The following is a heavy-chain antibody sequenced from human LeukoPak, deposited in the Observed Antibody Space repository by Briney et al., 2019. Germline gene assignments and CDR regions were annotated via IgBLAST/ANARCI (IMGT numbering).Heavy chain of an antibody. J-gene: IGHJ4*02. Sequence: GGSLRLSCAASGFTFTCYSMSWVRQAPGKGLEWVSGTSDRGDYTYYADSVKGRFTISRDNSKNTLYLQMNSLRAEDTALYFCAKKAQYNGNYPLDYWGQGTLVTVS. V-gene: IGHV3-23*01. D-gene: IGHD1-26*01. CDR1: GFTFTCYS. CDR2: TSDRGDYT. CDR3: AKKAQYNGNYPLDY.